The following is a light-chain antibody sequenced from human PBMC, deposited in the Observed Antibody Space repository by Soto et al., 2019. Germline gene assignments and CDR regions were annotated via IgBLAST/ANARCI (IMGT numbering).Light chain of an antibody. CDR3: QSYATNMRGV. Sequence: QSVLTQPPSVSGAPGQRVTISCTGSSSNIGAGYDVHWYQQFPGTAPKLLIYANNNRPSGVPDRFSASKSGTSASLAITGLQAEDEADYYCQSYATNMRGVFGTGTKLTVL. J-gene: IGLJ1*01. V-gene: IGLV1-40*01. CDR2: ANN. CDR1: SSNIGAGYD.